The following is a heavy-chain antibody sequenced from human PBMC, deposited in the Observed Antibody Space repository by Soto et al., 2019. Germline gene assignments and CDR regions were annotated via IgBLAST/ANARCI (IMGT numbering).Heavy chain of an antibody. Sequence: QVQLVESGGGLVKPGGSLRLSCAASGFTFSDYYMSWIRQAPGKGLECVSYISSSSSYTNYADSVKGRFTISRDNAKNPQYMQMNGLRAEDRAVYYCARVSMVRGVIRSTLNYGMDVWGQGTTVTVSS. CDR3: ARVSMVRGVIRSTLNYGMDV. V-gene: IGHV3-11*05. D-gene: IGHD3-10*01. CDR2: ISSSSSYT. J-gene: IGHJ6*02. CDR1: GFTFSDYY.